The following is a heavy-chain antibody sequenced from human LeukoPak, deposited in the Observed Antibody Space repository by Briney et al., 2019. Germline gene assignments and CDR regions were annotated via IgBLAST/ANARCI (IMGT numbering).Heavy chain of an antibody. CDR3: ARNPYGDYNFDS. D-gene: IGHD4-17*01. CDR1: GFTFSYFA. CDR2: ISYDGSNK. V-gene: IGHV3-30-3*01. Sequence: GGSLRLSCAASGFTFSYFAMHWVRQAPGKGLEWVAVISYDGSNKYYADSVKGRFTISRDNSKNTLYLQMNSLRAEDTAVYYYARNPYGDYNFDSWGQGALVTVSS. J-gene: IGHJ4*02.